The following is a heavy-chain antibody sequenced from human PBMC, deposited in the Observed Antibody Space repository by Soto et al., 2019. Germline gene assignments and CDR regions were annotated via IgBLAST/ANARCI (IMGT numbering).Heavy chain of an antibody. Sequence: QLQLQESGSGLVKPSQTLSLTCAVSGGSISSGGYSWSWIRQPPGKGLEWIGYIYHSGTTSYNPSLKSRVSISIDRSKNLFSLKLNSVTAADTALYYCARDGGSGWYFDYWGQGTLVTVSS. CDR3: ARDGGSGWYFDY. J-gene: IGHJ4*02. CDR1: GGSISSGGYS. V-gene: IGHV4-30-2*01. CDR2: IYHSGTT. D-gene: IGHD6-19*01.